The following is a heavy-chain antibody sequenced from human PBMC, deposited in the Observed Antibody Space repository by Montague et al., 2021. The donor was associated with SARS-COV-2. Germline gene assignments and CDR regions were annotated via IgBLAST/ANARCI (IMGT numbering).Heavy chain of an antibody. CDR3: ARVGRGSSWYEVAFDI. D-gene: IGHD6-13*01. CDR2: IYNSGST. V-gene: IGHV4-59*01. CDR1: GGSISRYS. Sequence: SETLSLTCTVSGGSISRYSWTWIRQPPGKGLEWIGYIYNSGSTNYNPSLTSRVTISVDTSKNQFSLKLSSVAAADTAVYYCARVGRGSSWYEVAFDIWGQGKVVAVSS. J-gene: IGHJ3*02.